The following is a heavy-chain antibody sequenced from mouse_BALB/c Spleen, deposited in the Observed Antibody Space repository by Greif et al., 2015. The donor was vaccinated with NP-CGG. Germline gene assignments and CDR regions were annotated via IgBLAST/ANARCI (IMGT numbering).Heavy chain of an antibody. D-gene: IGHD2-1*01. CDR1: GFTFSSYA. J-gene: IGHJ2*01. CDR3: ARQKEGYGNPPFDY. Sequence: EVQLVESGGGLVKPGGSLKLSCAASGFTFSSYAMSWVRQTPEKRLEWVATISSGGSYTYYPDSVKGRFTISRDNAKNTLYLQMSSLRSEDTAMYYCARQKEGYGNPPFDYWGQGTTLTVSS. CDR2: ISSGGSYT. V-gene: IGHV5-9-3*01.